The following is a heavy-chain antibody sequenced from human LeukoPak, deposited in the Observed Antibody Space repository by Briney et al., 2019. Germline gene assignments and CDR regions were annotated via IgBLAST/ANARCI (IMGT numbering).Heavy chain of an antibody. V-gene: IGHV3-23*01. CDR1: GFTFSSYA. Sequence: GGSLRLSCAASGFTFSSYAMSWVRQAPGKGLEWVSAISGSGGSTYHADSVKGRFTISRDNSKNTLYLQMNSLRAEDTAVYYCAKARGYSLMTFDYWGQGTLVTVSS. D-gene: IGHD3-22*01. J-gene: IGHJ4*02. CDR3: AKARGYSLMTFDY. CDR2: ISGSGGST.